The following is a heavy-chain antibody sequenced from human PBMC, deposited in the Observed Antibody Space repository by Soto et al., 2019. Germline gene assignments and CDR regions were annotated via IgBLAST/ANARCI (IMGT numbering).Heavy chain of an antibody. D-gene: IGHD3-10*01. Sequence: GASVKVSCKASGGTFSSYAISWVRQAPGQGLEWMGGIIPIFGTANYAQKFQGRVTITADKSTSTAYMELSSLRSEDTAVYYCASTHRPHGDYYFDYWGQGTLVTVSS. CDR1: GGTFSSYA. CDR2: IIPIFGTA. CDR3: ASTHRPHGDYYFDY. J-gene: IGHJ4*02. V-gene: IGHV1-69*06.